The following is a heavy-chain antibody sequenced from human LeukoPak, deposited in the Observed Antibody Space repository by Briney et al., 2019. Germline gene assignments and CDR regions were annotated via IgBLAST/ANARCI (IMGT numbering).Heavy chain of an antibody. CDR2: INHSGST. CDR1: GGSFSGYY. V-gene: IGHV4-34*01. J-gene: IGHJ6*02. D-gene: IGHD4-17*01. Sequence: SETLSLTCAVYGGSFSGYYWSWIRQPPGKGLEWIGEINHSGSTNYNPSLKSRVTISVDTSKNQFSLKLSSVTAADTAVYYCARGDGDYLLYYYYYGMDVWGQGTTVTVSS. CDR3: ARGDGDYLLYYYYYGMDV.